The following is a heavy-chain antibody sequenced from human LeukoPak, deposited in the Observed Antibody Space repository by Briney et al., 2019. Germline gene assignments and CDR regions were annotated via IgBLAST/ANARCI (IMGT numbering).Heavy chain of an antibody. V-gene: IGHV6-1*01. J-gene: IGHJ6*03. CDR3: ARALGTYDYVWGSHRWGYYYMDV. CDR1: GDSVSTKSAA. CDR2: TYYRSKWYN. Sequence: SQTLSLTCAISGDSVSTKSAAWNWIRQSPSRGLEWLGRTYYRSKWYNDYAPSLKGRITIRPDTSTNQFSLQLNSVTPHDTAVYYCARALGTYDYVWGSHRWGYYYMDVWGKGTTVTVSS. D-gene: IGHD3-16*02.